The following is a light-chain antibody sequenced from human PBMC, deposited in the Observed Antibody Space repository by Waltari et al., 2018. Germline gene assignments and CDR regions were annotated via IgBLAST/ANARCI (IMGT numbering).Light chain of an antibody. CDR2: DVS. V-gene: IGLV2-23*02. Sequence: QSALTQPASVSGSPGQSIPISCPGTSSGVGGYNYVSWYQQYPGKAPKLMIYDVSKRPSGVSNRFSGSKSGNTASLTISGLQAEDEADYYCCSYAGSRIHVLFGGGTKLTVL. J-gene: IGLJ2*01. CDR1: SSGVGGYNY. CDR3: CSYAGSRIHVL.